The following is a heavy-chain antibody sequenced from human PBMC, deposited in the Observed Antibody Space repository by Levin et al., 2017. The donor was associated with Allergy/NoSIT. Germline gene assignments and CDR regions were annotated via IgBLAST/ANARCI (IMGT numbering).Heavy chain of an antibody. CDR3: AKDYASLSVIGTAEYFQY. CDR2: ISYDGSYK. J-gene: IGHJ1*01. CDR1: GFTFSSYG. D-gene: IGHD6-19*01. Sequence: GGSLRLSCAASGFTFSSYGMHWVRQAPGKGLEWVAVISYDGSYKNYVDSVKGRFTISRDNSKNTLYLQMNSLRAEDTATYYCAKDYASLSVIGTAEYFQYWGQGTLVTVSS. V-gene: IGHV3-30*18.